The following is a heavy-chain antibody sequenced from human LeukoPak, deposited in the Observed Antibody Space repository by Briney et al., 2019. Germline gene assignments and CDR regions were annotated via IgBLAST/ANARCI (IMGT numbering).Heavy chain of an antibody. J-gene: IGHJ3*02. Sequence: GGSLRLSCAASGFTFSSYGMHWVRQAPGKGLERVAVISYDGSNKYYADSVKGRFTISRDNSKNTLYLQMNSLRAEDTAVYYCAKGDGRQWLAGHAFDIWGQGTMVTVSS. D-gene: IGHD6-19*01. CDR2: ISYDGSNK. V-gene: IGHV3-30*18. CDR3: AKGDGRQWLAGHAFDI. CDR1: GFTFSSYG.